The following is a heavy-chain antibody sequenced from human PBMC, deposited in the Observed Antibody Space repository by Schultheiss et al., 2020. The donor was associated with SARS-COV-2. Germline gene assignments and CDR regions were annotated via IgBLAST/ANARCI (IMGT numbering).Heavy chain of an antibody. D-gene: IGHD7-27*01. V-gene: IGHV3-66*01. CDR2: IYSGGST. CDR1: GFTFSSYG. CDR3: ARSNWGFFDY. Sequence: GESLKISCAASGFTFSSYGMHWVRQAPGKGLEWVSVIYSGGSTYYADSVKGRFTISRDNSKNTLYLQMNSLRAEDTAVYYCARSNWGFFDYWGQGTLVTVSS. J-gene: IGHJ4*02.